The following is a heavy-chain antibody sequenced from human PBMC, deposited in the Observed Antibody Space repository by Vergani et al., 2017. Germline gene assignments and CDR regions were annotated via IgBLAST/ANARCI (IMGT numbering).Heavy chain of an antibody. CDR2: IWYDGSNK. V-gene: IGHV3-33*01. CDR1: GFTFSSYG. D-gene: IGHD4-17*01. CDR3: ARDRYCNDYGDYGTLGY. Sequence: QVQLVESGGGVVQPGRSLRLSCAASGFTFSSYGMHWVRQAPGKGLEWVAVIWYDGSNKYYADSVKGRFTISRDNSKNTLYLQMNSLRAEDTAVYYCARDRYCNDYGDYGTLGYWGQGTLVTVSS. J-gene: IGHJ4*02.